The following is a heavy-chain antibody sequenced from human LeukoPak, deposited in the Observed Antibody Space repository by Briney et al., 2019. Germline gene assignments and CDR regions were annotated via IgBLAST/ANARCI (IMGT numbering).Heavy chain of an antibody. J-gene: IGHJ4*02. CDR2: ISGSSDST. D-gene: IGHD3-22*01. CDR3: ARDRGRYYDSGGFFDW. V-gene: IGHV3-23*01. CDR1: GFTFSMYA. Sequence: GGSLRLSCAASGFTFSMYAVNWVRQAPGKGREWVSTISGSSDSTYYADSVKGRFTISRDNSKDTLYLQMSSVRVDDTAVYYCARDRGRYYDSGGFFDWWGQGSLVTVST.